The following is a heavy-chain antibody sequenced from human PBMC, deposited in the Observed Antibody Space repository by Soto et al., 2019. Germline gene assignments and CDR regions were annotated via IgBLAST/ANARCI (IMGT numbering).Heavy chain of an antibody. CDR3: ARIASAGRGWDV. D-gene: IGHD6-13*01. CDR2: IKKEGSEK. V-gene: IGHV3-7*01. J-gene: IGHJ6*02. Sequence: EVQLVESGGGLVQPGGSLRLSCAASGFTFSSYWMSWVRQAPVKGLEGVGNIKKEGSEKNYVDFMEGRFTISRDNAENSLYLQMNSLRAEDTAVYYCARIASAGRGWDVWGQGTTVVVSS. CDR1: GFTFSSYW.